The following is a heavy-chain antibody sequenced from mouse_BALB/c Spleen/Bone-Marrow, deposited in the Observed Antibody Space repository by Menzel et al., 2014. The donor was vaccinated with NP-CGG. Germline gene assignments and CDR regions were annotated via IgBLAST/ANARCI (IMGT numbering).Heavy chain of an antibody. J-gene: IGHJ4*01. D-gene: IGHD3-3*01. CDR2: ISSGSSTI. Sequence: EVKLVESGGGLVQPGGSRKLSCAASGITFRNFGMHWVRQAPEKGLEWVAYISSGSSTIYYADTLKGRFTISRDNPKNTLFLQMTSLRSEDTAMYYCARIGRARGYAMDYWGQGTPVTVSS. CDR3: ARIGRARGYAMDY. V-gene: IGHV5-17*02. CDR1: GITFRNFG.